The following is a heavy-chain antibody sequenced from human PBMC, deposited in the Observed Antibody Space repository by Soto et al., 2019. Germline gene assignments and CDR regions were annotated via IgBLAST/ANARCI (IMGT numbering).Heavy chain of an antibody. CDR2: IIPIFGTA. V-gene: IGHV1-69*01. Sequence: QVQLVQSGAEVKKPGSSVKVSCKASGGTFSSYAISWVRQAPGQGLEWMGGIIPIFGTANYAQKFQGRVTITADESTSTAYMELSSLRSEDTAVYYCARVPTYYYDSGSAFDIWGQGTMVTVSS. D-gene: IGHD3-22*01. J-gene: IGHJ3*02. CDR1: GGTFSSYA. CDR3: ARVPTYYYDSGSAFDI.